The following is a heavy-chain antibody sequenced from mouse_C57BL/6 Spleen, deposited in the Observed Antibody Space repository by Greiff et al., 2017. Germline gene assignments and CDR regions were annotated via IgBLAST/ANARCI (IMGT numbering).Heavy chain of an antibody. J-gene: IGHJ4*01. CDR2: IYPVSGET. V-gene: IGHV1-11*01. CDR3: GRSGSSGLYAMDY. Sequence: LMESGAELASPGASVTLSCKASGYTFTDHIMNWVKKRPGQGLEWIGRIYPVSGETNYNQKFMGKATFSVDRSSSTVYMVLNSLTSEDPAVYYCGRSGSSGLYAMDYWGQGTSVTVSS. CDR1: GYTFTDHI. D-gene: IGHD3-2*02.